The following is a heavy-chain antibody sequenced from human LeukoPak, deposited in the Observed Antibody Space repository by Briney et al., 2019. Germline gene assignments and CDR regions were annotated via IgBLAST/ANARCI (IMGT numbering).Heavy chain of an antibody. V-gene: IGHV3-30*18. CDR2: ISSDGSNR. Sequence: PGGSLRLSCAASGFTFSSYGMHWVRQAPGKGLEWVAIISSDGSNRYYADSVKGRFTISRDNSKNTLYLQMNSLRAGDTAVYSCAKSPGGFYYGMDVWGQGTTVTVSS. J-gene: IGHJ6*02. D-gene: IGHD1-1*01. CDR1: GFTFSSYG. CDR3: AKSPGGFYYGMDV.